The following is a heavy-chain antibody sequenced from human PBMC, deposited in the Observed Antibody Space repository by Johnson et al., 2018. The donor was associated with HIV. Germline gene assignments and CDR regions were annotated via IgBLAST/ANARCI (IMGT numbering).Heavy chain of an antibody. J-gene: IGHJ3*01. Sequence: VQLVESGGGVVQPGGSLRLSCAASGFTFSSYAMSWVRQAPGKGLEWVSAISGSGGSTYYADSVKGRFTISRDNSKNTLYLQMNNLRVDDTGIYYCARDGDSQQVPLCDAFDVWGQGTLVTVSS. D-gene: IGHD6-13*01. V-gene: IGHV3-23*04. CDR3: ARDGDSQQVPLCDAFDV. CDR1: GFTFSSYA. CDR2: ISGSGGST.